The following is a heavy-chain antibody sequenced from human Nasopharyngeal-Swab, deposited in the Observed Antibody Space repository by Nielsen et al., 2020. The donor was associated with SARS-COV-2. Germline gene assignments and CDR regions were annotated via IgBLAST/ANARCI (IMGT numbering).Heavy chain of an antibody. V-gene: IGHV3-7*01. CDR3: ARDYYGSGTYLYY. J-gene: IGHJ4*02. CDR2: IKQDGSEK. Sequence: GESLKISCAASGFTFSSYWVTWVRQAPGKGLEWVANIKQDGSEKYYVDSVKGRFTVSRDNAKNSLYLQMNSLRAEDTAVYYCARDYYGSGTYLYYWGQGTLVTVSS. CDR1: GFTFSSYW. D-gene: IGHD3-10*01.